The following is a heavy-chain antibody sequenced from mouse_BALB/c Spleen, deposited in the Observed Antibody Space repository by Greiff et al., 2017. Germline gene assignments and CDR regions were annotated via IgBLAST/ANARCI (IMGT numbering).Heavy chain of an antibody. D-gene: IGHD2-14*01. CDR2: INSNGGST. V-gene: IGHV5-6-3*01. CDR1: GFTFSSYG. J-gene: IGHJ3*01. Sequence: DVHLVESGGGLVQPGGSLKLSCAASGFTFSSYGMSWVRQTPDKRLELVATINSNGGSTYYPDSVKGRFTISRDNAKNTLYLQMSSLKSEDTAMYYCARDYYRYDGVFAYWGQGTLVTVSA. CDR3: ARDYYRYDGVFAY.